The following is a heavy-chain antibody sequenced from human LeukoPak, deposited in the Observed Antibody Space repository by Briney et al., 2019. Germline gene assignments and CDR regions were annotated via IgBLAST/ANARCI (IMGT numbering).Heavy chain of an antibody. CDR1: GFTFSSYA. V-gene: IGHV3-74*01. D-gene: IGHD4-23*01. CDR3: ARDPVGYGMDV. Sequence: GGSLGLSCAASGFTFSSYAMHWVRQAPGKGLVWVSRINSDGSSTSYADSVKGRFTISRDNAENTLYLQMNSLRAEDTAVYYCARDPVGYGMDVWGQGTTVTVSS. CDR2: INSDGSST. J-gene: IGHJ6*02.